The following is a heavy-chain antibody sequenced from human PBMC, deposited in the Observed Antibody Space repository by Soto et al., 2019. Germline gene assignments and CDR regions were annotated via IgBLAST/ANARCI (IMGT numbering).Heavy chain of an antibody. Sequence: EVQLVESGGGLVQPGGSLRLSCAASGFTFSSYEMNWVRQAPGKGLEWVSYISSSGSTIYYEDSVKGRFTITRDNAKNSLYLQMNSLRAEDTAVYYCATLPPGVNYYYGMDVWGQGTTVTVSS. V-gene: IGHV3-48*03. CDR3: ATLPPGVNYYYGMDV. CDR2: ISSSGSTI. CDR1: GFTFSSYE. D-gene: IGHD3-10*01. J-gene: IGHJ6*02.